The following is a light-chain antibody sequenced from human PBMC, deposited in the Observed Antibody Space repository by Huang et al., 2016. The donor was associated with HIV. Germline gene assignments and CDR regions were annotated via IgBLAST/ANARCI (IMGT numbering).Light chain of an antibody. CDR1: QSISSSS. J-gene: IGKJ3*01. Sequence: EIVLTQSPGTLSLSPGERATLSCRASQSISSSSLAWYLQKPGQAPTLLIHGASTRATDIPDRFSGSGSGTDFTLTISRLEPEDFAVYYCHQYGSPPFTFGPGTKWISN. CDR2: GAS. V-gene: IGKV3-20*01. CDR3: HQYGSPPFT.